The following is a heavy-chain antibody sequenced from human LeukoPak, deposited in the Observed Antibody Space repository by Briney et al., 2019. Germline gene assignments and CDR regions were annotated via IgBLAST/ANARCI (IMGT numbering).Heavy chain of an antibody. D-gene: IGHD3-9*01. CDR1: GGSISSYY. J-gene: IGHJ6*03. CDR2: IYYSGST. CDR3: ARALVLRYFDWYGNYYMDV. V-gene: IGHV4-59*12. Sequence: SETLSLTCTVSGGSISSYYWSWIRQPPGKGLEWIGYIYYSGSTNYNPSLKSRVTISVDTSKNQFSLKLSSVTAADTAVYYCARALVLRYFDWYGNYYMDVRGKGTTVTVSS.